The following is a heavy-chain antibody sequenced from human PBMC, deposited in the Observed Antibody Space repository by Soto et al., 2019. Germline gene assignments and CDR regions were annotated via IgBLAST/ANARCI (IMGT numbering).Heavy chain of an antibody. V-gene: IGHV3-7*05. CDR1: GFTFSDNW. CDR2: IKTDGSEK. CDR3: ATSMGRGGNDY. D-gene: IGHD3-10*01. J-gene: IGHJ4*02. Sequence: EVQLVESGGCLVQPGGSLRLSCAASGFTFSDNWMSWVRQAPGKGLECVANIKTDGSEKYYVDPVKGRFTISRHNAKNSLYLQMNSLRAEDTAVYYCATSMGRGGNDYWGQGTLVADSS.